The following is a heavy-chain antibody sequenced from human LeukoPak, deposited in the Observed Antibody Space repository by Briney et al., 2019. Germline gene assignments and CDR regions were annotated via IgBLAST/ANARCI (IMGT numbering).Heavy chain of an antibody. CDR2: ISGSGYNT. V-gene: IGHV3-23*01. Sequence: GGSLRLSCGVSGFTFSSYVMSWVRQAPGKGLEWVSVISGSGYNTDYADSVKSRFTISRDNYRLYLQMNSLRPEDTAVYYCAKHSGSYFVYYFDYWGQGTLVTVSS. CDR3: AKHSGSYFVYYFDY. D-gene: IGHD1-26*01. J-gene: IGHJ4*02. CDR1: GFTFSSYV.